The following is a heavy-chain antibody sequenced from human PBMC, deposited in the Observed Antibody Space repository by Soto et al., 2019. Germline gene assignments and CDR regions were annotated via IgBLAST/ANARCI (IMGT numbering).Heavy chain of an antibody. CDR3: ARADSGYAHGYYYYGMDV. V-gene: IGHV3-48*01. J-gene: IGHJ6*02. CDR1: GFTFSSYS. Sequence: EVQLVESGGGLVQPGGSLRLSCAASGFTFSSYSINWVRQAPGKGLGWVSYISSSSSTIYYADSVKGRFTISRDNAKNSLYLQMNSLRAEDTAVYYCARADSGYAHGYYYYGMDVWGQGTTVTVSS. CDR2: ISSSSSTI. D-gene: IGHD5-12*01.